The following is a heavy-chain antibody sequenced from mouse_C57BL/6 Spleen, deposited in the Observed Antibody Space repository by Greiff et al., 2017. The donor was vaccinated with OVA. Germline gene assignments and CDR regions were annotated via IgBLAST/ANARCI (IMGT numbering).Heavy chain of an antibody. Sequence: QVQLQQSGAELVKPGASVKLSCKASGYTFTEYSIHWVKQRSGQGLEWIGWFYPGSGSIKYNEEFKDTAPLTAEKYYSTVKRECSRFTAENSEVYVCARHEVNYYGYFDYWGQGTTLTVSS. D-gene: IGHD1-1*01. CDR2: FYPGSGSI. J-gene: IGHJ2*01. CDR1: GYTFTEYS. CDR3: ARHEVNYYGYFDY. V-gene: IGHV1-62-2*01.